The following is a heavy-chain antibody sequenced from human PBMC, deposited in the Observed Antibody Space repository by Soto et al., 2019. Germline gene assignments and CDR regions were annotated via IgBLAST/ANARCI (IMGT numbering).Heavy chain of an antibody. CDR2: INHSGST. Sequence: QVQLQQRGAGLLKPSETLSLTCAVYGGSFSGYYWSWIRQPPGKGLEWIGEINHSGSTNYNPSLKSRVTISVDTSKNQFSLKLSSVTAADTAVYYCAGLVGSSSFYYYYGMDVWGQGTTVTVSS. CDR1: GGSFSGYY. CDR3: AGLVGSSSFYYYYGMDV. V-gene: IGHV4-34*01. D-gene: IGHD6-6*01. J-gene: IGHJ6*02.